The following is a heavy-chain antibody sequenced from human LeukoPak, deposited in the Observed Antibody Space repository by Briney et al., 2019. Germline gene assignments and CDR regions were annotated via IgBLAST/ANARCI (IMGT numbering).Heavy chain of an antibody. CDR3: ARDQPYYDFWSGYYATYYYYYYMDV. Sequence: ASVKVSCKASGYTFTSYGISWVRQAPGQGLEWMGWISAYNGNTNYAQKLQGRVTMTTDTSTSTAYMELRSLRSDDTAVYYCARDQPYYDFWSGYYATYYYYYYMDVWGKGTTVTVSS. CDR2: ISAYNGNT. D-gene: IGHD3-3*01. CDR1: GYTFTSYG. J-gene: IGHJ6*03. V-gene: IGHV1-18*01.